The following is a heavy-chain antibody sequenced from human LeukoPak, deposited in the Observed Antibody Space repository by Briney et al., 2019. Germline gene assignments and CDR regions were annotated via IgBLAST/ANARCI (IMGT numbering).Heavy chain of an antibody. J-gene: IGHJ4*02. Sequence: SETLSLTCTVSGGSISSYYWSWIRQPPGKGLEWIGYIYYSGSTNYNPSLKSRVTISVDTSKNQFSLKLSSVTAADTAVYYCARVVGGWLQLRYYFDYWGQGTLVTVSS. CDR2: IYYSGST. CDR1: GGSISSYY. D-gene: IGHD5-24*01. CDR3: ARVVGGWLQLRYYFDY. V-gene: IGHV4-59*01.